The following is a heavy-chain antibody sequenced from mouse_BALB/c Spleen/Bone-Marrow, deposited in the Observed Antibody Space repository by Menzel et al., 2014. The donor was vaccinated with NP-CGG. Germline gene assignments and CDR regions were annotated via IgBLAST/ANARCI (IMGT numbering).Heavy chain of an antibody. CDR2: IDSNGGST. CDR3: ARIWAYYAMDY. CDR1: GFTFSSYG. D-gene: IGHD4-1*01. Sequence: EVMLVESGGGLVQPGGSLKLSCAASGFTFSSYGMSWVRQTPDKRLELVATIDSNGGSTNNPDSLKGRFTISRDNAKNTQYLQMSSLKSEDTAMYCCARIWAYYAMDYWGQGTSVTVSS. V-gene: IGHV5-6-3*01. J-gene: IGHJ4*01.